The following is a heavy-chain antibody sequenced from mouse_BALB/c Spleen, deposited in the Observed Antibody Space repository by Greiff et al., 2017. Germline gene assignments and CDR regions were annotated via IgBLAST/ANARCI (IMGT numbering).Heavy chain of an antibody. J-gene: IGHJ4*01. CDR3: ARNPYGNYFYAMDY. Sequence: VKLVESGPGLVQPSQSLSITCTVSGFSLTSYGVHWVRQSPGKGLEWLGVIWSGGSTDYNAAFISRLSISKDNSKSQVFFKMNSLQANDTAIYYCARNPYGNYFYAMDYWGQGTSVTVSS. D-gene: IGHD2-1*01. CDR2: IWSGGST. CDR1: GFSLTSYG. V-gene: IGHV2-2*02.